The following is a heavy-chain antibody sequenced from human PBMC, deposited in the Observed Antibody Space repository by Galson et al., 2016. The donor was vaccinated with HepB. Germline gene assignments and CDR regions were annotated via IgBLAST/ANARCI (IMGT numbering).Heavy chain of an antibody. D-gene: IGHD3-16*01. CDR3: ARQGASYHYYGMDV. J-gene: IGHJ6*02. Sequence: SETLSLTCTVSGGSISSSNYYWGWIRQPPGKGLEWIGSIYYSGSTYYSPSLKSRVTISVDTSKNQFSLQLSSVTAADAAVYYCARQGASYHYYGMDVWGQGTTVTVSS. V-gene: IGHV4-39*01. CDR1: GGSISSSNYY. CDR2: IYYSGST.